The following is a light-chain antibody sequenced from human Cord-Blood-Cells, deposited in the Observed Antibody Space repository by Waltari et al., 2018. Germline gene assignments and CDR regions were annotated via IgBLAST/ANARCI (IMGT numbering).Light chain of an antibody. CDR1: SSDVGSSNL. V-gene: IGLV2-23*01. Sequence: QSALTQPAYVSGSPGQSITISCTGTSSDVGSSNLVSWYQQHPGKAPKLMIYEGSKRPSGVSNRFSGSKSGNTASLTISGLQAEDEADYYCCSYAGSSTYVVFGGGTKLTVL. CDR3: CSYAGSSTYVV. J-gene: IGLJ2*01. CDR2: EGS.